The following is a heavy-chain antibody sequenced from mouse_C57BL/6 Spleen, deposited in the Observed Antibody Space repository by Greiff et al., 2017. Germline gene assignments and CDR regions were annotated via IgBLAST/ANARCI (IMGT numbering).Heavy chain of an antibody. V-gene: IGHV1-15*01. CDR3: TRHSKGWYFDV. CDR2: IDPETGGT. J-gene: IGHJ1*03. D-gene: IGHD2-5*01. CDR1: GYTFTDYE. Sequence: QVQLKQSGAELVRPGASVTLSCKASGYTFTDYEMHWVKQTPVHGLEWIGAIDPETGGTAYNQKFKGKAILTADKSSSTAYMELRSLTSEDSAVYYCTRHSKGWYFDVWGTGTTVTVSS.